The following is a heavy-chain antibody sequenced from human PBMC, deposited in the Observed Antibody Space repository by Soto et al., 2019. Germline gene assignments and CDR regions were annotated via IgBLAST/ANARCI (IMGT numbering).Heavy chain of an antibody. Sequence: QITLKESGPTLVNPTQPLTLTCTFSGFSLSTSGVGVGWIRQPPGKALEWLALIYWNDDKRYSPSLKSRLTIPKDTSKNQVVLTMTNMDPVDTATYYCAHRRNILKYSSSWLYDYWGQGTLVTVSS. CDR2: IYWNDDK. CDR3: AHRRNILKYSSSWLYDY. J-gene: IGHJ4*02. V-gene: IGHV2-5*01. CDR1: GFSLSTSGVG. D-gene: IGHD6-13*01.